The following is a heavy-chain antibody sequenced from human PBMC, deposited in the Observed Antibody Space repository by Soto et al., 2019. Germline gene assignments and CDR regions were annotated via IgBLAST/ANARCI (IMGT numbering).Heavy chain of an antibody. V-gene: IGHV4-4*02. CDR1: GGSISSSNW. CDR3: ARDSEYCSSTSCHRPYCYYGMDV. Sequence: QVQLQESGPGLVKPSGTLSLTCAVSGGSISSSNWWSWVRQPPGKGLEWIGEIYHSGSTNYNPSLKSRVTISVDKSKNQFSLKLRSVTAADTAVYYCARDSEYCSSTSCHRPYCYYGMDVWGQGTTVTVSS. J-gene: IGHJ6*02. D-gene: IGHD2-2*01. CDR2: IYHSGST.